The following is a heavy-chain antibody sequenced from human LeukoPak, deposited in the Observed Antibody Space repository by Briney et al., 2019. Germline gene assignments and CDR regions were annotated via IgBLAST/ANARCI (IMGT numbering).Heavy chain of an antibody. CDR3: ARAGYSSGAGWFDP. CDR1: GLTFSSYA. J-gene: IGHJ5*02. CDR2: ISYDGSNK. V-gene: IGHV3-30*04. Sequence: AGGSLRLSCAASGLTFSSYAMHWVRQAPGKGLEWVAVISYDGSNKYYADSVKGRFTISRDNSKNTLYLQMNSLRAEDTAVYYCARAGYSSGAGWFDPWGQGTLVTVSS. D-gene: IGHD6-19*01.